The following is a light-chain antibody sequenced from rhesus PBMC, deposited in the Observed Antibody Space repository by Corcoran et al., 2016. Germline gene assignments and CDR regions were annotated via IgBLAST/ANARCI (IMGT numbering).Light chain of an antibody. J-gene: IGKJ4*01. CDR3: QQYYDYPLT. CDR2: ADS. V-gene: IGKV1S8*01. Sequence: DIQMTQSPSALSASVGDRVTISCRASQNIYRNLAWYQQKKGKDPKVLIYADSTLQNGTPSRFSGSGSGTDFTLTISSLQPEDSAVYYCQQYYDYPLTFGGGTKVELK. CDR1: QNIYRN.